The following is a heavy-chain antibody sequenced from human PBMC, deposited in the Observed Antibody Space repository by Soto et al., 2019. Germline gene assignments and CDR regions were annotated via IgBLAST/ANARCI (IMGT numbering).Heavy chain of an antibody. D-gene: IGHD3-22*01. CDR2: VYYSGST. J-gene: IGHJ4*02. V-gene: IGHV4-31*03. CDR1: GGSISSGGYY. CDR3: ARSHSAWLFVD. Sequence: QVQLQESGPGLVKPSQTLSLTCTVSGGSISSGGYYWSWIRQHPGKGLEWIGYVYYSGSTYYNPSLKRRVTISVDTSKNQFSLKLSSVTAADTAVYYCARSHSAWLFVDWGQGTLVTVSS.